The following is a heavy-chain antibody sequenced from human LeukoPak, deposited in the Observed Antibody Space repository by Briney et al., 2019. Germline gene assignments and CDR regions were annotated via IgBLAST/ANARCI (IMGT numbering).Heavy chain of an antibody. CDR1: GFIFNSYW. J-gene: IGHJ4*02. CDR3: ARDYYYDTGGLFDY. CDR2: IKQDGSEK. V-gene: IGHV3-7*01. D-gene: IGHD3-22*01. Sequence: PGRSLRLSCAASGFIFNSYWMSWVRQAPGKGLEWVANIKQDGSEKYYVDSVKGRFTISRDNARNSLYLQMNSLRAEDTAVYYCARDYYYDTGGLFDYWGQGTLVTVSS.